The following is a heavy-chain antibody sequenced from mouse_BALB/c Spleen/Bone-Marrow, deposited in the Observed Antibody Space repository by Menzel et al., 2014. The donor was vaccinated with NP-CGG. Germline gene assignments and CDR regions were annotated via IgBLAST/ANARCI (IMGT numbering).Heavy chain of an antibody. V-gene: IGHV1-69*02. CDR2: IYPSDSYT. J-gene: IGHJ2*01. CDR1: GYTFTSYW. CDR3: TRSYGSSYEYYFDY. D-gene: IGHD1-1*01. Sequence: QVQLQQPGAELVRPGASVKLSCKASGYTFTSYWINWVKQRPGQGHGWIGNIYPSDSYTNYNQKFKDKATLTVDKSSSTAYMQLSSPTSEDSAVYYCTRSYGSSYEYYFDYWGQGTTLTVSS.